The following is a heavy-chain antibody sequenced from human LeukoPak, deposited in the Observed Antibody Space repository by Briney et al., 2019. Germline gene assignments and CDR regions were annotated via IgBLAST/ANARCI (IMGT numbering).Heavy chain of an antibody. V-gene: IGHV3-23*01. CDR3: AKGGPYSSSWGGKFDH. J-gene: IGHJ4*02. D-gene: IGHD6-13*01. CDR1: GFTFSSYA. CDR2: ISGSGGTT. Sequence: GGSLRLSCAASGFTFSSYAMHWVRQAPGKGLEWVSVISGSGGTTYYADSVKGRFTTSRDNSKNTLYLQMNSLGAEDTAVYYCAKGGPYSSSWGGKFDHWGQGTLVTVSS.